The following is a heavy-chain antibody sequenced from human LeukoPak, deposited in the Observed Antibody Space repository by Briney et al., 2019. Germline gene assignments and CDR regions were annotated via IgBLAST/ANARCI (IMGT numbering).Heavy chain of an antibody. Sequence: GESLKISCKGSGYRFTNYWIGWVRQVPGKGLELMGIIYPDDSDTRYSPSFQGQVTISADKSISTAYLRWSNLKASDTAIYYCARGGFCTGTSCYLAWFDPWGQGTLVTVSS. J-gene: IGHJ5*02. CDR1: GYRFTNYW. D-gene: IGHD2-2*01. CDR2: IYPDDSDT. CDR3: ARGGFCTGTSCYLAWFDP. V-gene: IGHV5-51*01.